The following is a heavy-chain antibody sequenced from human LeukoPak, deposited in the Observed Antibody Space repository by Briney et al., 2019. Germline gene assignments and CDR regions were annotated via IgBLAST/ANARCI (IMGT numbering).Heavy chain of an antibody. CDR2: IYSDGST. V-gene: IGHV3-53*01. CDR3: AKGSAAARPYYFDY. CDR1: GVSVSSNC. D-gene: IGHD6-6*01. Sequence: GGSLRLSCAASGVSVSSNCMSWVRQAPGKGLEWVSLIYSDGSTYYADSVKGRFTISRDNSKNTLYLQMNSLRAEDTAMYYCAKGSAAARPYYFDYWGQGTLVTVSS. J-gene: IGHJ4*02.